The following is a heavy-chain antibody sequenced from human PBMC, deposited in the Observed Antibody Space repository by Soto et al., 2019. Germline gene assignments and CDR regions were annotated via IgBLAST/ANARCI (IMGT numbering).Heavy chain of an antibody. CDR2: SYYTGST. D-gene: IGHD4-17*01. V-gene: IGHV4-59*08. J-gene: IGHJ4*02. CDR3: ARHETLHGDYDH. Sequence: SETLSLTCTVPGGSISSYYWSWIRQPPGKGLEWIGYSYYTGSTNYNPSLKSRVTISVDTSKNQFSLKLGSVTAADTAVYYCARHETLHGDYDHWGQGPLVTVSS. CDR1: GGSISSYY.